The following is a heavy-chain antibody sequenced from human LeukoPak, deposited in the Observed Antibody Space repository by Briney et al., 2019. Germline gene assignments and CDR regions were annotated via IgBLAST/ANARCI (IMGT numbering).Heavy chain of an antibody. D-gene: IGHD4-17*01. CDR1: GGSFSGYY. J-gene: IGHJ4*02. CDR2: INHSGST. V-gene: IGHV4-34*01. CDR3: ARAVDDYGDYVPPDY. Sequence: SETLSLTCAVYGGSFSGYYWSWIRQPPGKGLEWLGEINHSGSTNYNPSLKSRVTISVDTSKNQFSLKLSSVTAADTAVYYCARAVDDYGDYVPPDYWGQGTLVTVSS.